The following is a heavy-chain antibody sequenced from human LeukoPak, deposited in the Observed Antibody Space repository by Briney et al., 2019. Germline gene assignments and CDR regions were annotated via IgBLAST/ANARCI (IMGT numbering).Heavy chain of an antibody. D-gene: IGHD2-21*01. J-gene: IGHJ6*03. CDR1: GFTLSSHS. V-gene: IGHV3-21*01. CDR3: ARDYSGHYYYMDV. Sequence: GGSLRLSCAASGFTLSSHSMTWVRQAPGKGLEWVSSISSSSSYTYYAHSLKGRFTISRDNAKSSLYLQMNSLRADDTAVYYCARDYSGHYYYMDVWGKGTTVTVSS. CDR2: ISSSSSYT.